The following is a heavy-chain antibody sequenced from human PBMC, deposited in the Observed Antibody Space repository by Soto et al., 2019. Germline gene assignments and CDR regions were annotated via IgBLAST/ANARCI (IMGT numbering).Heavy chain of an antibody. J-gene: IGHJ5*02. CDR2: IIPIFGTA. CDR1: GGTFSSYA. Sequence: QVQLVQSGAEVKKPGSSVKVSCKASGGTFSSYAISWVRQAPGQGLEWMGGIIPIFGTANYAQKFQGRVTITADESTSTAYMELSSLRSEDTAVYYCARGGDIVVVPAAGGYNWFDPWGQGTLVTVSS. CDR3: ARGGDIVVVPAAGGYNWFDP. V-gene: IGHV1-69*01. D-gene: IGHD2-2*01.